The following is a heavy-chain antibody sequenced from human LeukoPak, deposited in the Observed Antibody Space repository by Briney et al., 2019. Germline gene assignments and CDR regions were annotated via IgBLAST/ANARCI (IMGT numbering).Heavy chain of an antibody. CDR3: ARGRNYYYDSSGYYIY. J-gene: IGHJ4*02. CDR2: IYPGDSET. V-gene: IGHV5-51*01. D-gene: IGHD3-22*01. CDR1: GYSFSSYW. Sequence: GESLKISCKGSGYSFSSYWIVWVRQMPGKGLEWMGIIYPGDSETRYSPSFQGQVTISADKSISTAYLQWSSLKASDTAMYYCARGRNYYYDSSGYYIYWGQGTLVTVSS.